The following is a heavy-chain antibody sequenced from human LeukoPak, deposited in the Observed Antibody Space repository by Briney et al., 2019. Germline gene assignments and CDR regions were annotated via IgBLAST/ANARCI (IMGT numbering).Heavy chain of an antibody. Sequence: SETLSLTCTVSGGSITSYYWSWIRQPPGKGLEWIGYIHYSGSTNYNPSLKSRLTISLDTSKTQFSLKLSSVTAADAAVYYCARGYYDSSGHYVYFQHWGQGTLVTVSS. V-gene: IGHV4-59*01. CDR2: IHYSGST. J-gene: IGHJ1*01. CDR1: GGSITSYY. CDR3: ARGYYDSSGHYVYFQH. D-gene: IGHD3-22*01.